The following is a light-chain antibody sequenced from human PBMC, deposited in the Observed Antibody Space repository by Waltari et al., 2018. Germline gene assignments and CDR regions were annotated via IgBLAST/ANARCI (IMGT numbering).Light chain of an antibody. V-gene: IGKV3-15*01. J-gene: IGKJ4*01. Sequence: ETVMTQSPATLSVSPGERATLSCRASQTVSNDLAWYQQKPGQAPRLLIYGASTRPTGVPARFSGSGSGTDFTLTISSLQSDDFEVYYCQQYHNWPLTFGGGTKVEIK. CDR3: QQYHNWPLT. CDR1: QTVSND. CDR2: GAS.